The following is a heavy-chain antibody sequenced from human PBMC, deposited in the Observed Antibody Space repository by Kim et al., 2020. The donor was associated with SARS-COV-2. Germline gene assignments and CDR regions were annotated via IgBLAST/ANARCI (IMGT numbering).Heavy chain of an antibody. J-gene: IGHJ3*02. Sequence: GGSLRLSCAASGFTFDDYTMHWVRQAPGKGLEWVSLISWDGGSTYYADSVKGRFTISRDNSKNSLYLQMNSLRTEDTALYYCAKDKGGYSYGYRAFAFDIWGKGTMVTVSS. CDR1: GFTFDDYT. CDR3: AKDKGGYSYGYRAFAFDI. CDR2: ISWDGGST. V-gene: IGHV3-43*01. D-gene: IGHD5-18*01.